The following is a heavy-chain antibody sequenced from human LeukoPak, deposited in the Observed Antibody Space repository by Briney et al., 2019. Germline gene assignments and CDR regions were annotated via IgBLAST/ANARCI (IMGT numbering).Heavy chain of an antibody. J-gene: IGHJ4*02. CDR3: ARDQGAVAFPFDY. D-gene: IGHD6-19*01. CDR1: GCTFTTYS. CDR2: ISAYNGNT. Sequence: ASVKVSCKASGCTFTTYSLAWVRQAPGQSLEWMGWISAYNGNTNYAQKLQGRVTMTTDTSTSTAYMELRSLRSDDTAVYYCARDQGAVAFPFDYWGQGTLVTVSS. V-gene: IGHV1-18*01.